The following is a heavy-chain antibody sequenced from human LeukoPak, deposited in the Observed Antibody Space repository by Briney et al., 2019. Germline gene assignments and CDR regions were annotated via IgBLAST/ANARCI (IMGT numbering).Heavy chain of an antibody. CDR1: GYTFTVDY. D-gene: IGHD3-22*01. Sequence: ASVKVSFKASGYTFTVDYMHWVRQAPGQGLEWMGWINPKSGATKYAQKFQGRVTMTRDTSISTAFIELSRLTSDDTAVYYCARDLAAITTGSHNWFDPWGQGTLVTVSS. V-gene: IGHV1-2*02. CDR2: INPKSGAT. J-gene: IGHJ5*02. CDR3: ARDLAAITTGSHNWFDP.